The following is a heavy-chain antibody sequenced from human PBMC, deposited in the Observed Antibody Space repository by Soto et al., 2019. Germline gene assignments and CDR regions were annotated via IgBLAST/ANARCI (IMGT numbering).Heavy chain of an antibody. CDR2: SIPIFGTA. J-gene: IGHJ4*02. D-gene: IGHD3-22*01. Sequence: QVQLVQSGAEVRKPGSSVKVSCKASGGTFSRHAISWVRQAPGQGLEWMGGSIPIFGTANHAQKFQGRVTIIADESTSTVYMELSSLRSDDTAMYYCARGWGYDSNDYYYAYWGQGTLVIVSS. CDR1: GGTFSRHA. CDR3: ARGWGYDSNDYYYAY. V-gene: IGHV1-69*01.